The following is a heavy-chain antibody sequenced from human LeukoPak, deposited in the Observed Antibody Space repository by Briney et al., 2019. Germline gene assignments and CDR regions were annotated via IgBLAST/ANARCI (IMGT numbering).Heavy chain of an antibody. CDR1: GYTFTSYD. J-gene: IGHJ4*02. CDR2: MNPNSGNT. Sequence: ASVKVSCKASGYTFTSYDINWVRQATGQGLEWMGWMNPNSGNTGYAQKFQGRVTMTRNTSISTAYMELSSLRSEDTAVYYCARRNHDYGDNTPDYWGQGTLVTVSS. V-gene: IGHV1-8*01. CDR3: ARRNHDYGDNTPDY. D-gene: IGHD4-23*01.